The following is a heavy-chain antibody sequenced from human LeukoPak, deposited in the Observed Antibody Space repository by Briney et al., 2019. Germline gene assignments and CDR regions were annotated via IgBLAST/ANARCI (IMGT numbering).Heavy chain of an antibody. J-gene: IGHJ4*02. Sequence: GGSLRLSCTVSGFTVSSNSMSWVRQGPGKGLEWVSAISGSGRSTYYADSVKGRFTISRDNSKNTLYLQINSLRVEDTAVYYCAKVSDYFGSGSNLDYWGQGTLVTVSS. V-gene: IGHV3-23*01. CDR3: AKVSDYFGSGSNLDY. D-gene: IGHD3-10*01. CDR2: ISGSGRST. CDR1: GFTVSSNS.